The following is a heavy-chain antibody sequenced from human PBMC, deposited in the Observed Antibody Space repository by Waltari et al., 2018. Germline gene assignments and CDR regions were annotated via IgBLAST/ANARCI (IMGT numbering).Heavy chain of an antibody. V-gene: IGHV3-7*01. CDR2: INQDGTTR. CDR3: ARDHEGALDY. J-gene: IGHJ4*02. CDR1: GFTFSSYW. Sequence: EVQLVESGGGLVQPGGSLRLSCAASGFTFSSYWMAWVRQAPGKGLEWVANINQDGTTRQYADSVKGRFTISRDNPKNPLYLQMNSLRVEETAVYYCARDHEGALDYWGQGTLVTVSS.